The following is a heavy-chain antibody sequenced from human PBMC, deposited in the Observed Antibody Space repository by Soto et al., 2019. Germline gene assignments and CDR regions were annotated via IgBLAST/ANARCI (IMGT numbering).Heavy chain of an antibody. CDR3: AKPTPREYVFGGGYFLNYYGMDV. V-gene: IGHV4-39*01. D-gene: IGHD3-3*01. J-gene: IGHJ6*04. CDR1: GGSISSSSYY. CDR2: IYYSGST. Sequence: ASETLSLTCTVSGGSISSSSYYWGWIRQPPGKGLEWIGSIYYSGSTYYNPSLKSRVTISVDTSKNQFSLKLSSVTAADTAVYYWAKPTPREYVFGGGYFLNYYGMDVGAKG.